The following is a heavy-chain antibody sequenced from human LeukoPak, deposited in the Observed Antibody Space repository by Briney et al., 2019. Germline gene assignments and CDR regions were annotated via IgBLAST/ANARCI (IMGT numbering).Heavy chain of an antibody. J-gene: IGHJ4*02. Sequence: PSQTLSLTCAVYGGSFRGYYWSWIRQPPGKGLEWIGEINHSGSTNYNPSLKSRVTISVDTSKNQFSLKLSSVTAADTAVYYCARGIYDYVWGSYLFDYWGQGTLVTVSS. CDR1: GGSFRGYY. V-gene: IGHV4-34*01. CDR3: ARGIYDYVWGSYLFDY. CDR2: INHSGST. D-gene: IGHD3-16*02.